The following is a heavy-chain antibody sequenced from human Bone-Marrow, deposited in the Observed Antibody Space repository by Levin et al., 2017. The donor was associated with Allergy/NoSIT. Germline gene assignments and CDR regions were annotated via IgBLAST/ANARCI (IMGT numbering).Heavy chain of an antibody. J-gene: IGHJ6*02. V-gene: IGHV4-34*01. D-gene: IGHD1-1*01. CDR3: ERGRRIPVWTASILNYHQYAMDV. Sequence: SETLSLTCAVSGGSFNDYFWSWIRQSPGKGLEWVGEINHSGSTGYSPSLKSRVTISLDTSKNQFSLRLRSVTAADTGVYYCERGRRIPVWTASILNYHQYAMDVWGQGTTVTVSS. CDR2: INHSGST. CDR1: GGSFNDYF.